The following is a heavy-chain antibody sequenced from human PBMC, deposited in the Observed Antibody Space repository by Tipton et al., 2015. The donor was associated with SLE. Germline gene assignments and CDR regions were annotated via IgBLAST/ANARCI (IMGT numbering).Heavy chain of an antibody. J-gene: IGHJ3*02. CDR1: GFSFSSYA. Sequence: SLRLSCAASGFSFSSYAMHWVRQAPGKGLEWVAVISYDGSNKYYADSVKGRFTISRDNSKTTLYLQMNSLRPEDTAVYYCAREGKILVVTDAFDIWGQGSMFTVSS. CDR3: AREGKILVVTDAFDI. D-gene: IGHD2-21*02. V-gene: IGHV3-30*04. CDR2: ISYDGSNK.